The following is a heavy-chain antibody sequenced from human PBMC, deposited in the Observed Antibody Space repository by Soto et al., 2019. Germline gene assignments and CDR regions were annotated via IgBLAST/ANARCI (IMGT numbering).Heavy chain of an antibody. J-gene: IGHJ6*02. Sequence: GGSLRLSCAASGFTFSSYWMSWVRQAPGKGLEWVANIKQDGSEKYYVDSVKGRFTISRDNAKNSLYLQMNSLGAEDTAVYYCARDRGYSGYGEVYYYYGMDVWGQGTTVTVSS. V-gene: IGHV3-7*01. CDR2: IKQDGSEK. CDR3: ARDRGYSGYGEVYYYYGMDV. CDR1: GFTFSSYW. D-gene: IGHD5-12*01.